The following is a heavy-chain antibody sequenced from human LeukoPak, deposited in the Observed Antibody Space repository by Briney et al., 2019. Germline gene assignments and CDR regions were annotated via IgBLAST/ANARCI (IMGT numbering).Heavy chain of an antibody. Sequence: GGSLRLSCAASGFTFSSYWMSWVRQAPGKGLEWVANIKQDGSEKYYVDSVKGRFTISRDNAKNSLYLQVNSLRAEDTAVYYCARDPPYCSGGSCPSWGQGTLVTVSS. D-gene: IGHD2-15*01. CDR2: IKQDGSEK. J-gene: IGHJ5*02. V-gene: IGHV3-7*01. CDR3: ARDPPYCSGGSCPS. CDR1: GFTFSSYW.